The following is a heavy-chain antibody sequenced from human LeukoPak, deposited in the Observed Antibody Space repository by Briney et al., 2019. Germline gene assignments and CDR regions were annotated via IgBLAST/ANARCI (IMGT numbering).Heavy chain of an antibody. CDR2: IYHSGST. V-gene: IGHV4-30-2*01. CDR3: ARGRWDCGVGMDV. Sequence: SQTLSLTCTVSGGSISSGGYSWSWIRQPPGKGLEWIGYIYHSGSTYYNPSLKSRVTISVDRSKNQFSLKLSSVTAADTAVYYCARGRWDCGVGMDVWGQGTTVTVSS. D-gene: IGHD4-17*01. CDR1: GGSISSGGYS. J-gene: IGHJ6*02.